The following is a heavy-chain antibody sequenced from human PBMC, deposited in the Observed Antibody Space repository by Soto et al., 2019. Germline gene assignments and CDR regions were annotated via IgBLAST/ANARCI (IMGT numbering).Heavy chain of an antibody. D-gene: IGHD6-13*01. J-gene: IGHJ6*02. CDR2: ISWNSGRI. V-gene: IGHV3-9*01. CDR3: AKDQGIGATPGTGGMDV. CDR1: GFTFDDYA. Sequence: GGSLRLSCAASGFTFDDYAMHWVRQVPGKGLEWVSGISWNSGRIGYADSAKGRFTISRDNAKKSLYLQMNSLRSEDTAFYYCAKDQGIGATPGTGGMDVWGQGTTVTVSS.